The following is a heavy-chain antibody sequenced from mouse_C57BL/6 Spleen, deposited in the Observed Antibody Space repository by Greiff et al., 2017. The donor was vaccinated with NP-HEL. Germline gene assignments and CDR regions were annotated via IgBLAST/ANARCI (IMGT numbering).Heavy chain of an antibody. J-gene: IGHJ2*01. CDR1: GYTFTSYW. V-gene: IGHV1-69*01. Sequence: VQLQQPGAELVMPGASVKLSCKASGYTFTSYWMHWVKQRPGQGLEWIGEIDPSDSYTNYNQKFKGKSTLTVDKSSSTAYMQLSSLTSEDSAVYYCARMITTVVHFDYWGQGTTLTVSS. D-gene: IGHD1-1*01. CDR2: IDPSDSYT. CDR3: ARMITTVVHFDY.